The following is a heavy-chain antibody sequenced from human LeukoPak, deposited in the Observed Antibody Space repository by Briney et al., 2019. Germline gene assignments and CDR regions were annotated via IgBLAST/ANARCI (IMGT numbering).Heavy chain of an antibody. J-gene: IGHJ4*02. Sequence: SETLSLTCTVSGGSISSYYWSWIRQPPGKGLEWIGYIYYSGSTNYNPSLKSRVTISVDTSRNQFSLKLSSVTAADTAVYYCARYYDSSGYYPYYFDYWGQGTLVTVSS. CDR2: IYYSGST. V-gene: IGHV4-59*01. D-gene: IGHD3-22*01. CDR1: GGSISSYY. CDR3: ARYYDSSGYYPYYFDY.